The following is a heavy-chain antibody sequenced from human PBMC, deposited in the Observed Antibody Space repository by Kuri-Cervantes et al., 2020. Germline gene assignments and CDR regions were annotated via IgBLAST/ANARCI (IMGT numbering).Heavy chain of an antibody. CDR2: IYYSGST. Sequence: SETLSLTCTAPGGSISSSSYYWGWIRQPPGKGLEWIGSIYYSGSTDYNPSLKSRVTISVDKSKNQFSLKLSSVTAADTAVYYCARTYYYGSGTGYWGQGTLVTVSS. V-gene: IGHV4-39*07. D-gene: IGHD3-10*01. J-gene: IGHJ4*02. CDR3: ARTYYYGSGTGY. CDR1: GGSISSSSYY.